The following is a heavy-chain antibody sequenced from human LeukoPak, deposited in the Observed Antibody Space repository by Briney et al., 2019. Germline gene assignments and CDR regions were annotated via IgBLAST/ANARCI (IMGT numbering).Heavy chain of an antibody. J-gene: IGHJ6*03. D-gene: IGHD2-2*01. V-gene: IGHV4-4*07. CDR1: GVSISSYY. Sequence: SETLSLTCTVSGVSISSYYWSWIRQPAGKGLEWIGRIYTSGSTNYNPSLKSRVTMSVDTSKNQFSLKLSSVTAADTAVYYCARDGCSSTSCYSYYYYYYMDVWGKGTTVTVSS. CDR3: ARDGCSSTSCYSYYYYYYMDV. CDR2: IYTSGST.